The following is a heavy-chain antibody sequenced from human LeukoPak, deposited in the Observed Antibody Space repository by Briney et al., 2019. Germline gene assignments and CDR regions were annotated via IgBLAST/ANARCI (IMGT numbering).Heavy chain of an antibody. V-gene: IGHV3-30*02. D-gene: IGHD1-26*01. Sequence: PGGSLRLSCTASGFTFSIFGMHWVRQAPGKGLEWVAFIRYDGTNKYYADSVKGRFTISRDNAKNSLYLQMNSLRAEDTAVYYCAVGGAGYSGSYPKPVDYWGQGTLVTVSS. J-gene: IGHJ4*02. CDR2: IRYDGTNK. CDR1: GFTFSIFG. CDR3: AVGGAGYSGSYPKPVDY.